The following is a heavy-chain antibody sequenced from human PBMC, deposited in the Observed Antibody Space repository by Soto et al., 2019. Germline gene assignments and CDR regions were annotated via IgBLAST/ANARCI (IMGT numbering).Heavy chain of an antibody. V-gene: IGHV1-69*01. D-gene: IGHD1-26*01. CDR2: FSPMFGPA. CDR1: GGRLRSFA. Sequence: QVQLVQSGAEVKKPGSSVKLSCKASGGRLRSFAINWVRQAPGQGPEWMGAFSPMFGPATYSQKFQGRVTIPADESTNTAYMEMSSLTSADTATYYCARDFGALSWFDIWGQGTLVSVSS. CDR3: ARDFGALSWFDI. J-gene: IGHJ5*02.